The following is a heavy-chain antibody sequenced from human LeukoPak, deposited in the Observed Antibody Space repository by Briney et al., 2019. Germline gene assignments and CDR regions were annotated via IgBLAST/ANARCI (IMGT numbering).Heavy chain of an antibody. D-gene: IGHD3/OR15-3a*01. J-gene: IGHJ4*02. CDR2: ISDSGGST. CDR1: GITLSNYG. CDR3: AKRGVVIRVFLVGFHKEAYYFES. Sequence: GGSLRLSCAVSGITLSNYGMSWVRQAPGKGLEWVACISDSGGSTKHADSVKGRFTISRDNPKNTLFLQMNSLRADDTAVYFCAKRGVVIRVFLVGFHKEAYYFESWGQGALVTVSS. V-gene: IGHV3-23*01.